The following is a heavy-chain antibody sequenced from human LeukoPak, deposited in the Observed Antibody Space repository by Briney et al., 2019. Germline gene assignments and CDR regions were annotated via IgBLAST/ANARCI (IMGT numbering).Heavy chain of an antibody. CDR3: ARSPEYSSSDWFDP. Sequence: GASVKVSCKASGGTFSSYAISWVRQAPGQGLEWLGGIIPIFGTANYAQKFQGRVTITADKSTSTAYMELSSLRSEDTAVYYCARSPEYSSSDWFDPWGQGTLVTVSS. CDR1: GGTFSSYA. V-gene: IGHV1-69*06. D-gene: IGHD6-6*01. J-gene: IGHJ5*02. CDR2: IIPIFGTA.